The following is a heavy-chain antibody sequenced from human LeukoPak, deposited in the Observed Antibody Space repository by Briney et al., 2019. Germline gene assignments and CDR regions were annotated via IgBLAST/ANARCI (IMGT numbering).Heavy chain of an antibody. D-gene: IGHD2-2*01. CDR3: AKLYCSSSSCSRGGYFAS. CDR2: ISGVGGTT. J-gene: IGHJ4*01. Sequence: PGGSLRLSCAASGFTFSSYAMSWVRQAPGKGLEWVSIISGVGGTTYYPDSVKGRFTISRDNSKNTLYLQMNSLRAEDTAVYYCAKLYCSSSSCSRGGYFASWGRRTLVTVSS. CDR1: GFTFSSYA. V-gene: IGHV3-23*01.